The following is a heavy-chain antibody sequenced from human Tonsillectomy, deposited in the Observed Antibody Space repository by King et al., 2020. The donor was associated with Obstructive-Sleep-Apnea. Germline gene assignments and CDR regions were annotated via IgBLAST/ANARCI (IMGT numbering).Heavy chain of an antibody. CDR2: IYPGDSNT. Sequence: QLVQSGAEVKKPGESLKISCKGSGYSFNSYWIGWVRQMPGKGLEWMGIIYPGDSNTRYSPSFQGQVTFSADKSISTAYLQWSSLKAPDTAMYYCAKADYSSGWSTFDFWGQGTLVTVSS. CDR3: AKADYSSGWSTFDF. CDR1: GYSFNSYW. J-gene: IGHJ4*02. V-gene: IGHV5-51*01. D-gene: IGHD6-19*01.